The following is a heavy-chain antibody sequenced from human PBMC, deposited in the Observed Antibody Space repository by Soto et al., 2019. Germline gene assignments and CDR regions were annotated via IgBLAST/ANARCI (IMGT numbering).Heavy chain of an antibody. CDR1: GYTFTTYA. CDR3: ASDSAQLRGCWFGP. J-gene: IGHJ5*02. CDR2: INAGNGNT. D-gene: IGHD2-8*01. V-gene: IGHV1-3*01. Sequence: QVRLVQSGAEVKKPGASVKLSCKASGYTFTTYAVHWVRQAPGQSLEWMGWINAGNGNTKYSQKFQDRVTLSIDTSVSTAYIELNSLTAGHTAIYYCASDSAQLRGCWFGPWGQGDLVTVFS.